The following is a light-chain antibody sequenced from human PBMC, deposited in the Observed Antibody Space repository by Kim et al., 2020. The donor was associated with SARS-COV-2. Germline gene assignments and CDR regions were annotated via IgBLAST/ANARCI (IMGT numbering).Light chain of an antibody. V-gene: IGLV2-11*03. Sequence: GHTVTISCTVISSDVGSYNYVSWYQQHPGKAPKVMIYDVSKRPSGVPDRFSGSKSGNTASLTISGLQADDEADYYCCSYAGTFTSLFGGGTQLTVL. J-gene: IGLJ2*01. CDR3: CSYAGTFTSL. CDR2: DVS. CDR1: SSDVGSYNY.